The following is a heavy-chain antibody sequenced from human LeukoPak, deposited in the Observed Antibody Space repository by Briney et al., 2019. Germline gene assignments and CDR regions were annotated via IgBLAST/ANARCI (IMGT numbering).Heavy chain of an antibody. V-gene: IGHV1-18*01. D-gene: IGHD6-6*01. CDR2: ISAYNGNT. J-gene: IGHJ4*02. CDR1: GYTFTTYG. Sequence: ASVKVSCKAYGYTFTTYGINWVRQAPGQGLEWMGWISAYNGNTNYAQKLQGRVTMTTDTSTSTAYMELRSLRSDDTAVYYCARDVEYSSSPYYFDYWGQGTLVTVSS. CDR3: ARDVEYSSSPYYFDY.